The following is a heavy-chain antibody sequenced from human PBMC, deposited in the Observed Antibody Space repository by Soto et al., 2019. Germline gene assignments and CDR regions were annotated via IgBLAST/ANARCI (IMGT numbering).Heavy chain of an antibody. CDR1: GGSFSGYY. V-gene: IGHV4-34*01. CDR3: ARGRGSFKYCSGGSCYLGDYYGMDV. J-gene: IGHJ6*02. CDR2: INHSGST. D-gene: IGHD2-15*01. Sequence: SETLSLTCAVYGGSFSGYYWSWIRQPPGKGLEWIGEINHSGSTNYNPSLKSRVTISVDTSKNQFSLKLSSVTAADTTVYYCARGRGSFKYCSGGSCYLGDYYGMDVWGQGTTVTVSS.